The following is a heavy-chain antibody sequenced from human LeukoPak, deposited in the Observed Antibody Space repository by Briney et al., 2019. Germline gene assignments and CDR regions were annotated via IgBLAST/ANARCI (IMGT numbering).Heavy chain of an antibody. CDR3: ARSTNRVDS. V-gene: IGHV4-61*02. J-gene: IGHJ4*02. D-gene: IGHD1-14*01. Sequence: PSQTLSLTCTVSGASIRGSITSGTSYWNWIRQPAGKGLEWIGRMYNSGTTINYNPSLKSRVTISVDTSKNQFSLNVTSVTSADTAVYYCARSTNRVDSWGQGTLVTVPS. CDR1: GASIRGSITSGTSY. CDR2: MYNSGTT.